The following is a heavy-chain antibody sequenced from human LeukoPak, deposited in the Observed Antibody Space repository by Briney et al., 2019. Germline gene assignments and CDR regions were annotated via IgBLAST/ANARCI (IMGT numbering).Heavy chain of an antibody. Sequence: PGGSLRLSCAASGFTFSSYAMSWVRQAPGKGLEGVSAISGSGGSTYYADSVKGRFTISRDNSKNTLYLQMNSLRAEDTAVYYCAKYSVQLWDNFDYWGQGTLVTVSS. CDR1: GFTFSSYA. V-gene: IGHV3-23*01. J-gene: IGHJ4*02. D-gene: IGHD5-18*01. CDR3: AKYSVQLWDNFDY. CDR2: ISGSGGST.